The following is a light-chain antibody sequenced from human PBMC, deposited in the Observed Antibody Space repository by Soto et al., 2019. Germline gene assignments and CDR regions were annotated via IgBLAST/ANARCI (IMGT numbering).Light chain of an antibody. J-gene: IGLJ2*01. CDR2: DVN. V-gene: IGLV2-14*01. Sequence: QSALTQPASVSGSPGQSITISCTGTSTDVGAYNFVSWYQQYPGKAPKLMIYDVNYRPPGISYRFSGSKSGNTASLIISGLQTEDEADDYCSSYTTTSTVLFGGGTKLTVL. CDR3: SSYTTTSTVL. CDR1: STDVGAYNF.